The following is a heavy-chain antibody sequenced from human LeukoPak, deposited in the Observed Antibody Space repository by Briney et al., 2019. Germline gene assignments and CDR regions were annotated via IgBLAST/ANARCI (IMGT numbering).Heavy chain of an antibody. CDR1: GGSFSGYY. V-gene: IGHV4-34*01. CDR2: IYYSGST. J-gene: IGHJ5*02. CDR3: ASPQTDYYGSGSYYT. D-gene: IGHD3-10*01. Sequence: SETLSLTCAVYGGSFSGYYWGWIRQPPGKGLEWIGSIYYSGSTYYNPSLKSRVTISVDTSKNQFSLKLSSVTAADTAVYYCASPQTDYYGSGSYYTWGQGTLVTVSS.